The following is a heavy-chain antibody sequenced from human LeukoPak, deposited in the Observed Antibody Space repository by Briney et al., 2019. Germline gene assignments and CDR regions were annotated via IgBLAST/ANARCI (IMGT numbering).Heavy chain of an antibody. V-gene: IGHV3-30*04. Sequence: PGGSLRLSCAASGFTFSMYAMYWVRQAPGKGLEWVAVISYDGSNKYYGDSVKGRFTISRDNSKNTLYLQMNGLRAEDTALYYCARDRDYYYGSGSYYLGPSDYWGQGTLVTVSS. D-gene: IGHD3-10*01. J-gene: IGHJ4*02. CDR1: GFTFSMYA. CDR2: ISYDGSNK. CDR3: ARDRDYYYGSGSYYLGPSDY.